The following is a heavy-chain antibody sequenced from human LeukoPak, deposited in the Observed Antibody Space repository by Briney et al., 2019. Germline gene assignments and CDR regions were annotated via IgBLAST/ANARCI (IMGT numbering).Heavy chain of an antibody. J-gene: IGHJ4*02. D-gene: IGHD6-13*01. CDR3: ARQAPTSSSWYVAAQRGRYYFDY. Sequence: PSETLSLTCTVSGGSISSSSSYWGWIRPPPGKGLEWIGSIYYSGSTYYNPSLKSRVTISVDTSKNQFSLKLSSVTAADTAVYYCARQAPTSSSWYVAAQRGRYYFDYWGQGTLVTVSS. V-gene: IGHV4-39*01. CDR2: IYYSGST. CDR1: GGSISSSSSY.